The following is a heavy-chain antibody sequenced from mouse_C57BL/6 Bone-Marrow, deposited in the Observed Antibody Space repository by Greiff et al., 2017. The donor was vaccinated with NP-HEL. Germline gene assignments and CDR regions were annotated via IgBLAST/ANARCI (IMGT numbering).Heavy chain of an antibody. J-gene: IGHJ2*01. CDR2: IDPENGDT. CDR1: GFNIKDDY. Sequence: EVQGVESGAELVRPGASVKLSCTASGFNIKDDYMHWVKQRPEQGLEWIGWIDPENGDTEYASKFQGKATITADTSSNTAYLQLSSLTSDDTAVYYCTTDYGSSYVDYFDYWGQGTTLTVSS. V-gene: IGHV14-4*01. D-gene: IGHD1-1*01. CDR3: TTDYGSSYVDYFDY.